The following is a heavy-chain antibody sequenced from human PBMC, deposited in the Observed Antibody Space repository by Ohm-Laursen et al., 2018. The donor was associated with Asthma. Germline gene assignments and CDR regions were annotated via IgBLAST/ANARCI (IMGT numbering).Heavy chain of an antibody. CDR1: GSFPGYF. Sequence: SQTLSLTCAVYGSFPGYFWTWVRQSPEMGLEWIEEINHIGEAYYNPSLKSRVTISIDMSKNQFSLKVNSVTAADTAVYYCAKYEHRNYFNDWGQGTLVTVSS. CDR3: AKYEHRNYFND. V-gene: IGHV4-34*09. CDR2: INHIGEA. J-gene: IGHJ4*02. D-gene: IGHD1/OR15-1a*01.